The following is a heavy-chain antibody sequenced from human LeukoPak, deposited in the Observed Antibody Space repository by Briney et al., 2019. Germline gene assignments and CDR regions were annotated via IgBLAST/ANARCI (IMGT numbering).Heavy chain of an antibody. V-gene: IGHV5-51*01. J-gene: IGHJ4*02. Sequence: GESLNISCKGSGYSFTSYWIGWVRQMPGKGLEWMGIMFTDDYDIRYSQSVQGQVPISADKYNSNAYLQWRRLQAWDNAMDFCARPRDGYFTYYFDYWGQGTLVTVSS. CDR1: GYSFTSYW. CDR3: ARPRDGYFTYYFDY. D-gene: IGHD5-24*01. CDR2: MFTDDYDI.